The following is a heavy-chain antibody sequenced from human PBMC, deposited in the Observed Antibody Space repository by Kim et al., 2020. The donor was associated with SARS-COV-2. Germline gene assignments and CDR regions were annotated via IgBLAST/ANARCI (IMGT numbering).Heavy chain of an antibody. CDR3: ARDRVTGIAVGLIDY. J-gene: IGHJ4*02. CDR1: GFTFSSYA. Sequence: GGSLRLSCAASGFTFSSYAMHWVRQAPGKGLEWVAVISYDGSNKYYADSVKGRFTISRDNSKNTLYLQMNSLRAEDTAVYYCARDRVTGIAVGLIDYWGQGTLVTVSS. CDR2: ISYDGSNK. V-gene: IGHV3-30-3*01. D-gene: IGHD6-19*01.